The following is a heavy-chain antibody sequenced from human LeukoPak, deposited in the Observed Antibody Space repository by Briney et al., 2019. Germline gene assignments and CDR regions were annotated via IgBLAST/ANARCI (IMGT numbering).Heavy chain of an antibody. Sequence: ASVKVSCKASGYTFTSYGISWVRQAPGQGLEWMGWISAHNGNTNYAQKLQGRVTMTTDTSTSTAYMELRSLRADDTAVYYCARVSPRDYYYDSSGSDYWGRGTLVTVSS. V-gene: IGHV1-18*01. CDR3: ARVSPRDYYYDSSGSDY. D-gene: IGHD3-22*01. J-gene: IGHJ4*02. CDR2: ISAHNGNT. CDR1: GYTFTSYG.